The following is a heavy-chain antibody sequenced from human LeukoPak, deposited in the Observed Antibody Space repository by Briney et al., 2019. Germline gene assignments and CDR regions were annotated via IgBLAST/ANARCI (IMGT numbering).Heavy chain of an antibody. V-gene: IGHV3-23*01. CDR1: GFTFSSYA. J-gene: IGHJ6*03. Sequence: PGGSLRLSCAASGFTFSSYAMSWVRQAPGKGLEWVSAISGSGGSTYYADSVKGRFTISRDNSKNTLYLQMNSLRAEDTAVYYCAKAGSKFSRWSSGWTQNYYYYYMDVWGKGTTVTVSS. D-gene: IGHD6-19*01. CDR3: AKAGSKFSRWSSGWTQNYYYYYMDV. CDR2: ISGSGGST.